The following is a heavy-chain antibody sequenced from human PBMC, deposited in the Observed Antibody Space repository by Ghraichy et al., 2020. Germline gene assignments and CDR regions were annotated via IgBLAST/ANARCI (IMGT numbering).Heavy chain of an antibody. CDR1: GFTVSSKY. V-gene: IGHV3-66*01. Sequence: LSLTCAASGFTVSSKYMSWVRQAPGKGLEWVSIIYSGGNTYYADSVKGRFTTSRDNSKNTLSLQMNNLRAEDTAVYYFAREGGTGGYDYWGQGTLVIVSA. CDR2: IYSGGNT. D-gene: IGHD7-27*01. CDR3: AREGGTGGYDY. J-gene: IGHJ4*02.